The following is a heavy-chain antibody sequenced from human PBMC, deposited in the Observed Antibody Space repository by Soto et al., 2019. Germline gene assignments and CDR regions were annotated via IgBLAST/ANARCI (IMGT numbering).Heavy chain of an antibody. D-gene: IGHD3-22*01. CDR2: IKSKTDGGTT. Sequence: GGSLRLSCAASGFNFRNAWMSWVRQAPGKGLEWVGRIKSKTDGGTTDHGAPVKGRFTISRDDSTNTLCLQMSSLKTEDTAVYYSLYYYDSSGFQVDYWGQGTPVTVSS. V-gene: IGHV3-15*01. CDR3: LYYYDSSGFQVDY. J-gene: IGHJ4*02. CDR1: GFNFRNAW.